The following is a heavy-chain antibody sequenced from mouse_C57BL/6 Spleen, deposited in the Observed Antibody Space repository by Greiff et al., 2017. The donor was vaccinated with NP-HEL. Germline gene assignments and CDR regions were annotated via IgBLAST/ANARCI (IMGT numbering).Heavy chain of an antibody. Sequence: EVQGVESGGGLVKPGGSLKLSCAASGFTFSSYAMSWVRQTPEKRLEWVATISDGGSYTYSPDNVKGRFPISRDNAENNLYLQMSHLKSEDTAMYYGARDQGEYVRRGYAMDYWGQGTSVTVSS. V-gene: IGHV5-4*01. CDR3: ARDQGEYVRRGYAMDY. J-gene: IGHJ4*01. CDR1: GFTFSSYA. D-gene: IGHD2-13*01. CDR2: ISDGGSYT.